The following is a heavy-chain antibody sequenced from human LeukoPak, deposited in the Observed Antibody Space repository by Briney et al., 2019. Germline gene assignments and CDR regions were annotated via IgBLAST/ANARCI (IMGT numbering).Heavy chain of an antibody. CDR3: ARCDAATATYFDY. Sequence: SETLSLTCTVSGGSISSYYWSWIRQPPGRGLEWIGYIYYSGSTNYNPSLKSRVTISVDTSKNQFSLKLSSVTAADTAVYYCARCDAATATYFDYWGQGTLVTVAS. V-gene: IGHV4-59*01. J-gene: IGHJ4*02. CDR1: GGSISSYY. D-gene: IGHD2-15*01. CDR2: IYYSGST.